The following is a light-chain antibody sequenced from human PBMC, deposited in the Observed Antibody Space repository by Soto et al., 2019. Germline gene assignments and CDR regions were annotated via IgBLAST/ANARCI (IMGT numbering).Light chain of an antibody. J-gene: IGKJ1*01. V-gene: IGKV1-33*01. CDR3: QQYDNLPPTWT. CDR2: DAS. Sequence: DLQMTQSPSSLSASVGNRVTITCQASQDIATYLNWYQQKPGKAPNLLIYDASNLETGVPSRFSGGGSWTHFTFTISNLQPEDIATYYCQQYDNLPPTWTFGQGTKVEIE. CDR1: QDIATY.